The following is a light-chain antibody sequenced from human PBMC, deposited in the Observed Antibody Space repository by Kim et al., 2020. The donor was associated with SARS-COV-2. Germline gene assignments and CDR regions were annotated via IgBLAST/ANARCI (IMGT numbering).Light chain of an antibody. CDR3: SSYAGSNDLV. Sequence: GQSVDVSCTGTGSGVGRYNYVSWYQQHPGKAPNLIIYDVSKRPTGVPDRFSGAKSGNTASLTVSGLQAEDEADYYCSSYAGSNDLVFGGGTQLTVL. V-gene: IGLV2-8*01. CDR1: GSGVGRYNY. J-gene: IGLJ2*01. CDR2: DVS.